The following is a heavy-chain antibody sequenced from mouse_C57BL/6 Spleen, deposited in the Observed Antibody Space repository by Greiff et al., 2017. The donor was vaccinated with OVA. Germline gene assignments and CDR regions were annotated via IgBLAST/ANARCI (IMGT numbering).Heavy chain of an antibody. CDR3: ARGVYYGSRDWYFDV. V-gene: IGHV1-18*01. Sequence: VQLQQSGPELVKPGASVKIPCKASGYTFTDYNMDWVKQSHGKSLEWIGDINPNNGGTIYNQKFKGKATLTVDKSSSTAYMELRSLTSEDTAVYYCARGVYYGSRDWYFDVWGTGTTVTVSS. J-gene: IGHJ1*03. CDR2: INPNNGGT. CDR1: GYTFTDYN. D-gene: IGHD1-1*01.